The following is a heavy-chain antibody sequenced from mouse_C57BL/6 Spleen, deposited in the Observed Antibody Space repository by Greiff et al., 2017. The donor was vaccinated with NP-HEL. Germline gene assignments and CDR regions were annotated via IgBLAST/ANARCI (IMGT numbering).Heavy chain of an antibody. V-gene: IGHV1-50*01. D-gene: IGHD2-1*01. CDR3: ARIYYGNWYFDV. CDR1: GYTFTSYW. CDR2: IDPSDSYT. J-gene: IGHJ1*03. Sequence: QVQLQQPGAELVKPGASVKLSCKASGYTFTSYWMQWVKQRPGQGLEWIGEIDPSDSYTNYNQKFKGKATLTVDPSSSTAYMQLSSLTSEDSAVYYCARIYYGNWYFDVWGTGTTVTVSS.